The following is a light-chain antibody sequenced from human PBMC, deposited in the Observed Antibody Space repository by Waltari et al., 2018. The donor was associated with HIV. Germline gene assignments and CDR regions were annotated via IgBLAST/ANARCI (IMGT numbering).Light chain of an antibody. Sequence: ETVMTQSPATLSVSPGERATLSCRASQSVGSNLAWYQQKPGQAPSLLVYGAFTRATGIPARFSGSGSGTEFTLTISSLQSEDFAVYSCQQYHNWPLTFGGGTKVEIK. V-gene: IGKV3-15*01. J-gene: IGKJ4*01. CDR2: GAF. CDR1: QSVGSN. CDR3: QQYHNWPLT.